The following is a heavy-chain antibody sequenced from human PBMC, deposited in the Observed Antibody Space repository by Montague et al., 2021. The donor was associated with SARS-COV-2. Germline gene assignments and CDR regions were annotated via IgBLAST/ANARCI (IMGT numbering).Heavy chain of an antibody. J-gene: IGHJ4*02. Sequence: PALVKSTQTLTLTCTFSGFSLSTSGVGVGWIRQPPGKALEWLALIYWDDYNRYSPSLKSRLTITKDTSKNQVVLTMTNMDPVDTATYYCAHRPLLALKGQFDYWGQGTLVTVSS. CDR2: IYWDDYN. CDR1: GFSLSTSGVG. CDR3: AHRPLLALKGQFDY. D-gene: IGHD3-3*02. V-gene: IGHV2-5*02.